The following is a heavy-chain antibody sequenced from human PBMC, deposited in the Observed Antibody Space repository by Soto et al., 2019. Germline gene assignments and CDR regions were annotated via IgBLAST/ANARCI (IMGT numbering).Heavy chain of an antibody. CDR2: ISFDGSEK. CDR1: RFTFSIYG. Sequence: QVQLVESGGGVVQPGRSLRLSCAASRFTFSIYGMHWVRHAPGKGLEWVAMISFDGSEKYYTDSVKGRFHISRDSSKNTMYLQMDSLRVEDTAVYYCARDRRLYYSDAFEIWGQGTTVTVSS. V-gene: IGHV3-30*03. CDR3: ARDRRLYYSDAFEI. J-gene: IGHJ3*02. D-gene: IGHD1-26*01.